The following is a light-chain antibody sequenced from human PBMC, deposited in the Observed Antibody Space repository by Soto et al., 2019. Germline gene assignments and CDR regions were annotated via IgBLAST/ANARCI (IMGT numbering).Light chain of an antibody. J-gene: IGKJ5*01. CDR1: QSISSW. CDR3: QQYNSA. Sequence: DIQMTQSPSTLSASVGDRVTITCRASQSISSWLAWYQQKPGKAPKLLIYDASSLDSGVPSRFSGSGSGTEFTLTISSLQPDDFATYXCQQYNSAFGQGTRLEIK. CDR2: DAS. V-gene: IGKV1-5*01.